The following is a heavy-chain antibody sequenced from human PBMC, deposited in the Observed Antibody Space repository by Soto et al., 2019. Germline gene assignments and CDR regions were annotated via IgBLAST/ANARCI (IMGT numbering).Heavy chain of an antibody. CDR1: GYTITSYD. V-gene: IGHV1-8*01. CDR3: ARGAEPGETYYYYGMDV. D-gene: IGHD3-16*01. J-gene: IGHJ6*02. CDR2: MNPNSGNT. Sequence: QVQLVQSGAEVKKPGASVKVSCKASGYTITSYDINWVRQATGQGLEWMGWMNPNSGNTGYAQKFQGRVTMTRNTSISTAYMELSSLRSEDTAVYYCARGAEPGETYYYYGMDVWGQGTTVTVTS.